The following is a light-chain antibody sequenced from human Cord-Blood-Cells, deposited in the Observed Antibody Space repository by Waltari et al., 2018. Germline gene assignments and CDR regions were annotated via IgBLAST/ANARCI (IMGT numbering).Light chain of an antibody. CDR2: GNS. CDR3: QSYDSSLSGYWV. J-gene: IGLJ3*02. CDR1: SSNIGAGYD. V-gene: IGLV1-40*01. Sequence: QSVLTQPPSVSGAPGQRVTISCTWSSSNIGAGYDVPWYQQLPGTAPKLLIYGNSNRPSGVPDRFSGSKSGTSASLAITGLQAEDEADYYCQSYDSSLSGYWVFGGGTKLTVL.